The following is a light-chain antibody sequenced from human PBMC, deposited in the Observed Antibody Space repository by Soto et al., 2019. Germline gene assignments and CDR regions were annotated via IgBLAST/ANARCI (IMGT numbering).Light chain of an antibody. CDR3: QQYNSYSPIT. J-gene: IGKJ4*01. V-gene: IGKV1-5*03. Sequence: DIQMTQSPSTLSASVGDRVTITCRASQSISSWLAWYQQKPGKAPKLLIYKASSLESGVPSRFSGSGSGTEFTLTISSLQPDDFATCYCQQYNSYSPITFGGGTKVEIK. CDR2: KAS. CDR1: QSISSW.